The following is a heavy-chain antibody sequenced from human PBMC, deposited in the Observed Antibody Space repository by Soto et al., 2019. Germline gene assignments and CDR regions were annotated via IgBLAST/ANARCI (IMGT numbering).Heavy chain of an antibody. D-gene: IGHD6-6*01. J-gene: IGHJ5*02. CDR3: AIVYSSSSWGWCDR. Sequence: QVQLVQSGAEVKKPGASVKVSCKASGYTFTSYAMHWVRQAPGQRLEWMGWINAGNGNTKYSQKFQGRVTITRDTSRSTAYRERSSLSSEDTAVYYCAIVYSSSSWGWCDRWCQGSLVTVSS. V-gene: IGHV1-3*01. CDR2: INAGNGNT. CDR1: GYTFTSYA.